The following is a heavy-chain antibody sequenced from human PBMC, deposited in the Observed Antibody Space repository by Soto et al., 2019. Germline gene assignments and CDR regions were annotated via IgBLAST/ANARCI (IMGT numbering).Heavy chain of an antibody. CDR3: ARLYGSGSIRHDY. CDR1: GGSISSSSYY. V-gene: IGHV4-39*01. J-gene: IGHJ4*02. Sequence: QLQLQESGPGLVKPSETLSLTCTVSGGSISSSSYYWGWIRQPPGKGLEWIGSIYYSGSTYYNPSLKSRVTISVDTSKNQFSLKLSSVTAADTAVYYCARLYGSGSIRHDYWGQGTLVTVSS. CDR2: IYYSGST. D-gene: IGHD3-10*01.